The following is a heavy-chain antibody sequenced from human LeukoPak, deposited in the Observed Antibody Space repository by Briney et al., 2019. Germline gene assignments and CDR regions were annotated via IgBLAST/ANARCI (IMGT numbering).Heavy chain of an antibody. CDR1: GYTFNRYG. J-gene: IGHJ1*01. CDR3: ARGHSTSWPEYFQH. D-gene: IGHD6-13*01. CDR2: ISAYNGNT. V-gene: IGHV1-18*01. Sequence: GASVKVSCKASGYTFNRYGISWVRQAPGQGLEWMGWISAYNGNTKNAQNLQGRVTMTTGTSTTTAYMELRSLKSDDTAVYYCARGHSTSWPEYFQHWGQGTLVTVSS.